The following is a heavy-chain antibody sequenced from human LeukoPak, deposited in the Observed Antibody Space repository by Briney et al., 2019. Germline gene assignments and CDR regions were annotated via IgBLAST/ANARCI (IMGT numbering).Heavy chain of an antibody. Sequence: GGSLRLSCAASGFTFSNAWMSWVRQAPGKGLEWVGRIKSKTDGGTTDYAAPVKDRFTISRDDSKKMVYLQMNSLKTDDTAVYYCTGPGEYSTSSVIDYWGQGTLVTVSS. CDR2: IKSKTDGGTT. V-gene: IGHV3-15*01. J-gene: IGHJ4*02. D-gene: IGHD6-6*01. CDR1: GFTFSNAW. CDR3: TGPGEYSTSSVIDY.